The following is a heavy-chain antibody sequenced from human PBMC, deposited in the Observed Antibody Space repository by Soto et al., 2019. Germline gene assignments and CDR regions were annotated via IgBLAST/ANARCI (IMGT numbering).Heavy chain of an antibody. V-gene: IGHV4-59*01. Sequence: QVQLQESGPGLVKTSETLSLTCTVSGDSISRYYWSWIRQPPGKGLEWIGYISYRGNTNYNPSLQSRVTISRDTSENQFSLRLTSVTAADTAVYYCARHMTTVTFYDYWGRGILDTVSS. D-gene: IGHD4-4*01. CDR3: ARHMTTVTFYDY. CDR2: ISYRGNT. J-gene: IGHJ4*01. CDR1: GDSISRYY.